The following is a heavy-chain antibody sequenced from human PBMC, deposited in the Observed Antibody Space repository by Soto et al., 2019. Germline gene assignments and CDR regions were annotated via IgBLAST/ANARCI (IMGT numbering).Heavy chain of an antibody. J-gene: IGHJ5*02. D-gene: IGHD5-12*01. CDR3: ARRANGGYSGYDSSWFDP. CDR2: INHSGST. Sequence: SETLSLTCTVSGGSISSSSYYWSWIRQPPGKGLEWIGEINHSGSTNYNPSLKSRVTISVDTSKNQFSLKLSSVTAADTAVYYCARRANGGYSGYDSSWFDPWGQGTLVTVSS. CDR1: GGSISSSSYY. V-gene: IGHV4-39*07.